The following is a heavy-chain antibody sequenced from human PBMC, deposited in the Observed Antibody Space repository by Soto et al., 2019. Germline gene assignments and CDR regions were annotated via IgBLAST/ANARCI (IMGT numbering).Heavy chain of an antibody. CDR2: INPSSGGT. CDR3: AREGYDSSGYLFFTKRYFDL. V-gene: IGHV1-2*04. Sequence: GASVKVSCKASGYTFTHYSIHWVRQAPGQGLEWVGWINPSSGGTNYAQKFQGWVTMTRDTSISTAYMELSSLRSEDTAVYYCAREGYDSSGYLFFTKRYFDLWGRGTLVTVSS. CDR1: GYTFTHYS. J-gene: IGHJ2*01. D-gene: IGHD3-22*01.